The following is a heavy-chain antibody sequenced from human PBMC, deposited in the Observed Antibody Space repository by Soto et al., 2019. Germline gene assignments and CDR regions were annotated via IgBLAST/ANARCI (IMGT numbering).Heavy chain of an antibody. CDR1: GFSLSTSGVG. V-gene: IGHV2-5*02. CDR2: SYWDEDK. Sequence: QITLKEAGPTLVKPTQTLTLTCTFSGFSLSTSGVGVGWIRQPPGKALEWLGFSYWDEDKRYSPSLKSRLTITRETSKSQVVLTMTNMDPVDTATYYCAHVFASLAPFDSWGQGALVTVSA. J-gene: IGHJ4*02. CDR3: AHVFASLAPFDS. D-gene: IGHD3-10*02.